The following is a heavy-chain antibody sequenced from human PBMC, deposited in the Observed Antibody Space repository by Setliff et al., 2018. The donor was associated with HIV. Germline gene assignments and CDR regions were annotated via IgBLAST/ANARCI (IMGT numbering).Heavy chain of an antibody. Sequence: GGSLRLSCAASGFTVSDNYMTWVRQAPGKGLEWVSRINRDGSSISYADSVKGRFTSSRDNAKNTLFLQMNSLRAEDTAVYYCARHYNGAVADAYSYYYYMDVWGKGTTVTVSS. CDR1: GFTVSDNY. J-gene: IGHJ6*03. D-gene: IGHD6-19*01. CDR3: ARHYNGAVADAYSYYYYMDV. CDR2: INRDGSSI. V-gene: IGHV3-74*01.